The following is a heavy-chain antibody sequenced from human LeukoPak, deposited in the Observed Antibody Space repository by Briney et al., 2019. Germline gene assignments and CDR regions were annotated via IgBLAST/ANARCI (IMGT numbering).Heavy chain of an antibody. J-gene: IGHJ4*02. Sequence: GESLKISCKGSGYTFSSYWIGWVRQMPGKGLGWMGIIYPGDSDTRYSPSLQGQVTISVDTSIGTAYLQWSSLKASDTAIYYCARQNDFRLDYWGQGTLVTVSS. CDR2: IYPGDSDT. CDR3: ARQNDFRLDY. CDR1: GYTFSSYW. V-gene: IGHV5-51*01. D-gene: IGHD3-3*01.